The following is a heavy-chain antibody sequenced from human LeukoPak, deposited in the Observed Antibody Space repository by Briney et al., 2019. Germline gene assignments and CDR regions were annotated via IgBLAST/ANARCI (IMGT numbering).Heavy chain of an antibody. V-gene: IGHV3-30-3*01. CDR3: ARDYLGLHYFDY. CDR2: ISYDGNNK. J-gene: IGHJ4*02. CDR1: GFTFSSYA. D-gene: IGHD2/OR15-2a*01. Sequence: PGRSLRLSCAVSGFTFSSYAMHWVGQAPGKGLEWVAIISYDGNNKYYADSVKGRFTISRDISKNTLYLQINSLRADDTAVYYCARDYLGLHYFDYWGQGTLVTVSS.